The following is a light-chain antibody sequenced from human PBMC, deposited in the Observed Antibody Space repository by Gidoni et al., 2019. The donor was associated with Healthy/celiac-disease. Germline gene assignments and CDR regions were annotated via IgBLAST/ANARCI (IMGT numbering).Light chain of an antibody. V-gene: IGKV3-11*01. J-gene: IGKJ4*01. Sequence: EIVLTQSPATLSLSPGERATLSCRASQSVSSYLAWYQQKPGQAPRRLIYDASNRATGIPARFSGSWSRTDCTLTFSSLEPEDFAFYYCQQRSNWPPLTLGGGTKVEIK. CDR1: QSVSSY. CDR3: QQRSNWPPLT. CDR2: DAS.